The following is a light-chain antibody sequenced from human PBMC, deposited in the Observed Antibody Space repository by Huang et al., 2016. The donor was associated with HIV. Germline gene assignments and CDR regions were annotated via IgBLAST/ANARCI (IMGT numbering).Light chain of an antibody. V-gene: IGKV4-1*01. Sequence: DIIMTQYPDSLAVSLGERATLNCRSSQSVYSSSTSKDYMAWFQQKPGQPPILPLFWSSTREAGVPDRVSGSGSGTHFTLTIANLEAEDAAIYYCQQYYSSPQTFGQGTRVEVK. CDR2: WSS. CDR3: QQYYSSPQT. CDR1: QSVYSSSTSKDY. J-gene: IGKJ1*01.